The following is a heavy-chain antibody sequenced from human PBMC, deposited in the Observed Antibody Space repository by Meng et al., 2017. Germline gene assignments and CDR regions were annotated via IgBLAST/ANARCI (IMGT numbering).Heavy chain of an antibody. CDR2: ISGSGGST. J-gene: IGHJ5*02. CDR3: AKDSGDYAVSWFDP. Sequence: GESLKISCAASGFTFSSYAMSWVRQAPGKGLEWVSAISGSGGSTYYADSVKGRFTISRDNSKNTLYLQMNSLRAEDTAVYYCAKDSGDYAVSWFDPWGQGTRVT. CDR1: GFTFSSYA. D-gene: IGHD4-17*01. V-gene: IGHV3-23*01.